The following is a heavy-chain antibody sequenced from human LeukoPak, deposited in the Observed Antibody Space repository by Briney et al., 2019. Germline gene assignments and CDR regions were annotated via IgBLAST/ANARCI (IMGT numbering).Heavy chain of an antibody. Sequence: GGSLRLSCAASGFTFDDYGMSWVRQAPGKGLEWVSGINWNGGSTGYADSVKGRFTISRDNAKNSLYLQMNSLRAEDTAVYYCAKTALSSGWDHYFDYWGQGTLVTVSS. V-gene: IGHV3-20*04. D-gene: IGHD6-19*01. J-gene: IGHJ4*02. CDR2: INWNGGST. CDR3: AKTALSSGWDHYFDY. CDR1: GFTFDDYG.